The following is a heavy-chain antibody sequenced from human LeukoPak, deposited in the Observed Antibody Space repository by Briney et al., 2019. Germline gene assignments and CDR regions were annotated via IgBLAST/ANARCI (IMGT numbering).Heavy chain of an antibody. V-gene: IGHV3-30*18. Sequence: GGSLRLSCAASGFTFSNNGIHWVRQAPGKGLEWVAVISYDGNNKYYADSVKGRFTISRDNSKNTLFLQMNSLRAEDTAVYYCAKGVDYCSGGSCPADYWGPGTLVTVSS. CDR3: AKGVDYCSGGSCPADY. J-gene: IGHJ4*02. D-gene: IGHD2-15*01. CDR2: ISYDGNNK. CDR1: GFTFSNNG.